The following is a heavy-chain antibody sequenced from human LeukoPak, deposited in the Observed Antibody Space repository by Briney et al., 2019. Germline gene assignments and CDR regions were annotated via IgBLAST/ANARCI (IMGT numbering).Heavy chain of an antibody. J-gene: IGHJ4*02. V-gene: IGHV1-69*10. CDR1: GGTFNSYA. CDR2: IIPILGIA. CDR3: ARDLIVGATTA. D-gene: IGHD1-26*01. Sequence: SVTVSFKASGGTFNSYAISWVRQAPGQGREWIGWIIPILGIANYARKFQGRVTITADKSTSTAYMELSSLRSEDTAVYYCARDLIVGATTAWGQGTLVTVSS.